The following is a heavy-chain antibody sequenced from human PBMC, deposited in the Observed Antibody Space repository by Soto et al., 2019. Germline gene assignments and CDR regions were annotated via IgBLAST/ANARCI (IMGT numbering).Heavy chain of an antibody. CDR3: ARVGNRGPTNYFDY. D-gene: IGHD7-27*01. J-gene: IGHJ4*02. Sequence: QVQLVESGGGLVKPGGSLRLSCAASGFTFSDYYMSWIRQAPGKGLEWVSYISSSSSYTNYADSVKGRFTISRDNAKNSVYLQMNSLRAEDTAVYYCARVGNRGPTNYFDYWGQGTLVTVSS. CDR2: ISSSSSYT. CDR1: GFTFSDYY. V-gene: IGHV3-11*05.